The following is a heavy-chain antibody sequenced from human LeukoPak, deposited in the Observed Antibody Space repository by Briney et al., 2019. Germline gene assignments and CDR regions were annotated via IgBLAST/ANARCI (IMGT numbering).Heavy chain of an antibody. D-gene: IGHD3-22*01. V-gene: IGHV3-9*01. CDR3: AKAGLNYYYYGMDV. Sequence: GRSLRLSGAASGFTFDDYAMHWVRQAPGKGLEWVSGISWNSGSIGYADSVKGRFTISRDNAKNSLYLQMNSLRAEDTALYYCAKAGLNYYYYGMDVWGQGTTVTVSS. J-gene: IGHJ6*02. CDR2: ISWNSGSI. CDR1: GFTFDDYA.